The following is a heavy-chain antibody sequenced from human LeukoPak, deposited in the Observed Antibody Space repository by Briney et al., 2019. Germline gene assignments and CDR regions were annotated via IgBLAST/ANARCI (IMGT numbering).Heavy chain of an antibody. CDR3: ARLRYYDQSGYNFGN. CDR1: GGSISRYY. CDR2: IYYCGRT. V-gene: IGHV4-59*08. Sequence: SETLSLTCTVSGGSISRYYWSWIRQPPGKGLEWIGYIYYCGRTNYTPSLKSRVTISVDTSQNQFSLQLSSVTAADTALYYCARLRYYDQSGYNFGNWGNGTLVTASS. J-gene: IGHJ4*01. D-gene: IGHD3-22*01.